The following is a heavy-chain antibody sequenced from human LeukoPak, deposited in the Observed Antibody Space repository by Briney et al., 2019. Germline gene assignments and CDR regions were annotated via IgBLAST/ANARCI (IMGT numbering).Heavy chain of an antibody. V-gene: IGHV4-39*01. Sequence: SQTLSLTCTVSGGSISSSRYYWGWIRQPPGKGLEWIGSIYYSGITNYNPSLKSRVTTSMDTSKNQFSLKLTSVTAADTAVYYCARLSQPGSGCYPAFDYWGQGTLVTVSS. CDR3: ARLSQPGSGCYPAFDY. J-gene: IGHJ4*02. D-gene: IGHD3-3*01. CDR2: IYYSGIT. CDR1: GGSISSSRYY.